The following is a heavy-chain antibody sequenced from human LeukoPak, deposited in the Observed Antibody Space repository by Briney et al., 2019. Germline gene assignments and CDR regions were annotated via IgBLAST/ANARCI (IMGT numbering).Heavy chain of an antibody. CDR1: GYTFTGYY. Sequence: ASVKVSCKTPGYTFTGYYMHWVRQAPGQGLEWMGWINPKTGGTSYAQKFQGRVTMTRDTSIGTINMELSRLTSDDTAVYYCARATAENDHWGQGTLVTVSS. J-gene: IGHJ4*02. V-gene: IGHV1-2*02. CDR2: INPKTGGT. CDR3: ARATAENDH. D-gene: IGHD1-14*01.